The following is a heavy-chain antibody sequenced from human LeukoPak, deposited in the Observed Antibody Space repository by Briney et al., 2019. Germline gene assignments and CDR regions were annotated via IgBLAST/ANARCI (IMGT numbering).Heavy chain of an antibody. CDR2: ISSSGGTI. V-gene: IGHV3-48*04. Sequence: HPGGSLRLSCAASGFTFSDYIINWVRQAPGKGLEWISYISSSGGTIYYADSVKGRFTISRDNTDNSLFLQMSSLRAEDTAVYYCARDRRQWQPFDIWGQGTMVTVSS. D-gene: IGHD6-19*01. J-gene: IGHJ3*02. CDR3: ARDRRQWQPFDI. CDR1: GFTFSDYI.